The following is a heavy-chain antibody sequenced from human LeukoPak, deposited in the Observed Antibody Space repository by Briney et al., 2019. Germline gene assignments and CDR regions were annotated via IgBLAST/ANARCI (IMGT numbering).Heavy chain of an antibody. CDR3: APAGSVDYDSSGYYYKY. J-gene: IGHJ4*02. V-gene: IGHV3-30*03. CDR2: ISYDGSNK. D-gene: IGHD3-22*01. CDR1: GFTFSSYG. Sequence: HPGRSLRLSCAASGFTFSSYGMHWVRQAPGKGLEWVAVISYDGSNKYYADSVKGRFTISRDNSKNTLYLQMNSLRSEDTAVYYCAPAGSVDYDSSGYYYKYWGQGTLVTVSS.